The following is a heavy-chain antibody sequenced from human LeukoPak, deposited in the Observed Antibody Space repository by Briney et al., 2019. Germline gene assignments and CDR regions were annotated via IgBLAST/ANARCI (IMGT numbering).Heavy chain of an antibody. D-gene: IGHD6-13*01. J-gene: IGHJ1*01. CDR3: ANTLSSSSWYSEYFQH. CDR1: GFTFSSYA. V-gene: IGHV3-30-3*01. Sequence: GGSLRLSCAASGFTFSSYAMHWVRQAPGKGLEWVAVISYDGSNKYYADSVKGRFTISRDNSKNTLYLQMNSLRAEDTAVYYCANTLSSSSWYSEYFQHWGQGTLVTVPS. CDR2: ISYDGSNK.